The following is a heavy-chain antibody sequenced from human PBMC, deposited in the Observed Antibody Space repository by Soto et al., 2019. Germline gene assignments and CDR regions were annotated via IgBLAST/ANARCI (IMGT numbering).Heavy chain of an antibody. CDR3: TIVRVADSALDH. Sequence: GGSLRLSCVGSGFIFSNNGMHWVRQTPGKGLEWVAFMSYDGSDTFYADSVEGRFAISRDNSKNTLFLHMSNLRAEDTAMYYCTIVRVADSALDHWRQGTLVTVSS. V-gene: IGHV3-30*02. CDR1: GFIFSNNG. J-gene: IGHJ4*02. D-gene: IGHD3-10*02. CDR2: MSYDGSDT.